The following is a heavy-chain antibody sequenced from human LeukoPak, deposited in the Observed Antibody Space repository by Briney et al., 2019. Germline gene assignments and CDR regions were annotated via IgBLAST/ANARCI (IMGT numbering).Heavy chain of an antibody. Sequence: PGGSLRLSCAASGFIFSNYGMHWVRQAPGKGLEWVSFIRYDGSHKHYADSVKGQFTISRENSKKTLYLQMNSLRPEDTAMYYCAKDFLKEGSYGSGIDWFDPWGQGAQVTVSS. CDR1: GFIFSNYG. CDR3: AKDFLKEGSYGSGIDWFDP. V-gene: IGHV3-30*02. D-gene: IGHD3-10*01. CDR2: IRYDGSHK. J-gene: IGHJ5*02.